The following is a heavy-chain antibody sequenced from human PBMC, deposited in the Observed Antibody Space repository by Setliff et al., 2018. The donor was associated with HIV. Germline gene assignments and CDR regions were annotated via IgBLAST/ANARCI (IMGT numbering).Heavy chain of an antibody. D-gene: IGHD3-10*01. CDR2: IYYSGST. V-gene: IGHV4-39*01. CDR1: GGSISSGSYY. CDR3: ATYADRGSNRFDP. Sequence: SETLSLTCTVSGGSISSGSYYWSWIRQPPGEGLEWIGSIYYSGSTYYNPSLKSRVTISVDTSKNQFSLKLSSVTAADTAVYYCATYADRGSNRFDPWGQGILVTVSS. J-gene: IGHJ5*02.